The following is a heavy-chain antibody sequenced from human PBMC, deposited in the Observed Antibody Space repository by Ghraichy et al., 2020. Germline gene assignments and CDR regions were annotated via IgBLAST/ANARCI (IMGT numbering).Heavy chain of an antibody. CDR1: GFTFSPYG. CDR3: VTDKEWSFDI. V-gene: IGHV3-48*02. Sequence: GGSLRLSCAASGFTFSPYGIHWVRQAPGKGLEWLSFISEGTGRTIYYTDSVKGRFTISRDNAKNSLYLQMNSLRDEDTAVYHCVTDKEWSFDIWGQGTMVTVSS. CDR2: ISEGTGRTI. D-gene: IGHD3-3*01. J-gene: IGHJ3*02.